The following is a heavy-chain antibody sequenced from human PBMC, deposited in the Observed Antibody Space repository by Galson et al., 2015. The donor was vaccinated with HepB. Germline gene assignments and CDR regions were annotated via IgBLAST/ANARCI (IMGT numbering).Heavy chain of an antibody. J-gene: IGHJ3*02. CDR1: GFTFDDYG. D-gene: IGHD5-24*01. Sequence: SLRLSCAASGFTFDDYGMSWVRQAPGKGLEWVSGINWNGGSTGYADSVKGRFTISRDNAKNSLYLQMNSLRAEDTALYYCARTSLGRWLQVGVAFDIWGQGTMVTVSS. V-gene: IGHV3-20*04. CDR3: ARTSLGRWLQVGVAFDI. CDR2: INWNGGST.